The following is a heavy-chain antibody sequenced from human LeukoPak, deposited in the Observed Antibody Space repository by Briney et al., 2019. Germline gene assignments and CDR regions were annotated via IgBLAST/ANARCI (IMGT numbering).Heavy chain of an antibody. V-gene: IGHV4-34*01. Sequence: PSETLSLTCAVYGGSFSGYYWSWIRQPPGKGLEWIGEINHSGSTNYNPSLKSRVTISVDTSKNQFSLKLSSVTAADTAVYYCARPGGSGYRYYFDYWGQGTLVTVSS. D-gene: IGHD3-22*01. CDR2: INHSGST. CDR3: ARPGGSGYRYYFDY. J-gene: IGHJ4*02. CDR1: GGSFSGYY.